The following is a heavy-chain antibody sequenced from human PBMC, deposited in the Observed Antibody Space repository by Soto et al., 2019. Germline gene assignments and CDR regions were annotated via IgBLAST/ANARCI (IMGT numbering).Heavy chain of an antibody. J-gene: IGHJ4*02. CDR2: VFYSGST. CDR3: ARGQNYSDSSGYPFDY. D-gene: IGHD3-22*01. V-gene: IGHV4-59*01. CDR1: GGSISSYY. Sequence: QVQLQESGPGLVKPSETLSLTCTVSGGSISSYYWTWIRQPPGKGLEWIGYVFYSGSTNYNPSLKSRVTISLDTPKNQFSLKLTSVTAADTAVYYCARGQNYSDSSGYPFDYWGQGTLVTVSS.